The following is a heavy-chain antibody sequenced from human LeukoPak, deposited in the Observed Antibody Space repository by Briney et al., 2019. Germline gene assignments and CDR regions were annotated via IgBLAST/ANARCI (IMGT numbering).Heavy chain of an antibody. J-gene: IGHJ4*02. CDR3: ARHVEFCSSTSCYFFDY. V-gene: IGHV4-38-2*01. D-gene: IGHD2-2*01. CDR1: GYSISSGYY. Sequence: SETLSLTCAGSGYSISSGYYWGWIRQPPGKRMEWIGSIYHSGSTYYNPSLKSRVTISVDTSKNQFSLKLSSVTAADTAVYYCARHVEFCSSTSCYFFDYWGQGTLVTVSS. CDR2: IYHSGST.